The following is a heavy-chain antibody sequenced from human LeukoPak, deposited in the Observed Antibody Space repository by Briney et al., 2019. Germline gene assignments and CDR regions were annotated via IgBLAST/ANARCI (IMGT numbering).Heavy chain of an antibody. CDR2: IIPILGIA. D-gene: IGHD3-10*01. CDR1: GGTFSSYA. V-gene: IGHV1-69*04. J-gene: IGHJ4*02. Sequence: GASVKVSCKASGGTFSSYAISWVRQAPGQGLEWMGRIIPILGIANYAQKFQGRVTITADKSTSTAYMELSSLRSEDTAVYYCARDEDSGNADYWGQGTLVTVSS. CDR3: ARDEDSGNADY.